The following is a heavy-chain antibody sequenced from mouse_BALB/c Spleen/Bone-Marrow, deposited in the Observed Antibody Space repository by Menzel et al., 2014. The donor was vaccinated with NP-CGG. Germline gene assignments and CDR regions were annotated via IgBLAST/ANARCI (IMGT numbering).Heavy chain of an antibody. CDR2: ISSYNDAT. Sequence: LVRTGASVKISCKASGYSFTGYYIHWARQSHGKSLEWIGYISSYNDATNYNQKFKGKATFTLDTSSSAAYMQFNSLTSEDSAVYYCARNFDSWGQGTTLTVSS. V-gene: IGHV1S34*01. CDR1: GYSFTGYY. J-gene: IGHJ2*01. CDR3: ARNFDS.